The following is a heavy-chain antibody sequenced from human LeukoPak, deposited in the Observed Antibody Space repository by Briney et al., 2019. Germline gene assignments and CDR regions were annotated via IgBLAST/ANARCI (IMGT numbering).Heavy chain of an antibody. CDR2: IYPNTGGT. CDR1: GYSSTNYH. CDR3: ARENWYYDY. D-gene: IGHD1-7*01. V-gene: IGHV1-2*06. Sequence: GASVKVSCNTSGYSSTNYHMHWVRLAPGQGLEWMGHIYPNTGGTSYAQRFQGRVTMTSDTSVSTVYMELSSLISDDTAAYYCARENWYYDYWGQGTLVTVSS. J-gene: IGHJ4*02.